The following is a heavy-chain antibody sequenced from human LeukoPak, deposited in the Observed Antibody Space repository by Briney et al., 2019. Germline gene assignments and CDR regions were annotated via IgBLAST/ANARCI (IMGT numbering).Heavy chain of an antibody. CDR2: IILMFDTA. D-gene: IGHD3-10*01. J-gene: IGHJ6*03. V-gene: IGHV1-69*06. Sequence: SVKVSCKASGGTFSSYPISWVRQAPGQGLEWVGGIILMFDTADFAQKFQGRVTITADTSTSTAYMQLSSLRSEDTAVYYCARDYYGSGSYSMLYYYYHYMDVWGKGTTVTISS. CDR1: GGTFSSYP. CDR3: ARDYYGSGSYSMLYYYYHYMDV.